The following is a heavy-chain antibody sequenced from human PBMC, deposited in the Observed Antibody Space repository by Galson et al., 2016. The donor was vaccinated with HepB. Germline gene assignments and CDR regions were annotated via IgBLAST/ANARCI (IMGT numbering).Heavy chain of an antibody. CDR1: GYTFTTYF. J-gene: IGHJ6*02. Sequence: SVKVSCKASGYTFTTYFMHWVRQAPGQGLEWMGIINPSGGSTVYAQKFQGRITVTSDTSTRTVYMELSSLRSEDTAVYYCARVRESLTIVSHNPPSPAHYGLDVWGQGTTVTVSS. V-gene: IGHV1-46*01. CDR2: INPSGGST. CDR3: ARVRESLTIVSHNPPSPAHYGLDV. D-gene: IGHD5/OR15-5a*01.